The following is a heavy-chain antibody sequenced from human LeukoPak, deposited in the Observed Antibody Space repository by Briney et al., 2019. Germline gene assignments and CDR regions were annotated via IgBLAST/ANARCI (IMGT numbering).Heavy chain of an antibody. CDR2: INHSGST. V-gene: IGHV4-34*01. CDR1: GGSFNGYY. J-gene: IGHJ4*02. Sequence: SETLSLTCAVYGGSFNGYYWSWIRQPPGKGLEWIGEINHSGSTNYNPSLKSRVTISVDTSKNQFSLKLSSVTAADTAVYYCARGRNFWSGYLSAGREYYFDYWGQGTLVTVSS. CDR3: ARGRNFWSGYLSAGREYYFDY. D-gene: IGHD3-3*01.